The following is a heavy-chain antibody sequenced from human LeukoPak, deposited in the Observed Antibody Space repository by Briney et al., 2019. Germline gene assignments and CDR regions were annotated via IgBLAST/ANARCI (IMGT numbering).Heavy chain of an antibody. V-gene: IGHV4-4*02. D-gene: IGHD3-10*01. CDR3: ARDDALSHYYGSGSHHY. CDR2: IYHSGST. Sequence: SGTLSLTCAVSGGSISSSNWWSWVRQPPGKGLEWIGEIYHSGSTNYNPSLKSRVTISVDKSKNQFSLKLSSVTAADTAVYYCARDDALSHYYGSGSHHYWGQGTLVTVSS. CDR1: GGSISSSNW. J-gene: IGHJ4*02.